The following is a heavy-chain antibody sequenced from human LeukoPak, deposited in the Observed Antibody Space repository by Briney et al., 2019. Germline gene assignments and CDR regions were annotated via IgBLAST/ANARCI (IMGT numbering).Heavy chain of an antibody. V-gene: IGHV3-7*01. CDR3: ARIMTQQMVFDY. CDR2: IKQDGTEK. D-gene: IGHD6-13*01. J-gene: IGHJ4*02. Sequence: GGSLRLSCVASGFTFSTYWMNWVRQAPGKELEWVANIKQDGTEKYSLDSLRGRFTISRDNAKNSLYLQMNSLRAEDTAVYYCARIMTQQMVFDYWGQGTLVTVSS. CDR1: GFTFSTYW.